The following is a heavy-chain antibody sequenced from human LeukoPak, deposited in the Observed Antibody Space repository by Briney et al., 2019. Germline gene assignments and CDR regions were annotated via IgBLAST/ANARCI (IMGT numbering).Heavy chain of an antibody. CDR2: ISWDGGST. D-gene: IGHD3-22*01. Sequence: GGSLRLSCVASGFTFDDYTMHWVRQAPGKGLEWVSLISWDGGSTKYADSVKGRFTISRDNSKNSLYLQMNSLRTEDTALYYCAKVEDNYYDSSGYSLWGQGTLVTVSS. CDR3: AKVEDNYYDSSGYSL. V-gene: IGHV3-43*01. CDR1: GFTFDDYT. J-gene: IGHJ4*02.